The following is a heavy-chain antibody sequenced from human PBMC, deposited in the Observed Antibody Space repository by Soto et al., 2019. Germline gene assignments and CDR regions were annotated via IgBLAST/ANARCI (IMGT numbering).Heavy chain of an antibody. CDR1: GYSFTSYW. CDR2: IYPGDSDT. Sequence: GESLKISCKGSGYSFTSYWIGWVRQMPGKGLEWMGIIYPGDSDTRYSPSFQGQVTISADKSISTAYLQWSSLKASDTAMYYCAGRRPLYDILNGYFQDAFDTWGQGTLVTVS. CDR3: AGRRPLYDILNGYFQDAFDT. D-gene: IGHD3-9*01. J-gene: IGHJ3*02. V-gene: IGHV5-51*01.